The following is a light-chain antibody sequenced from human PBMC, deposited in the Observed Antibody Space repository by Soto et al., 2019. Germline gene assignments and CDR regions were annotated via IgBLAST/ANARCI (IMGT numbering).Light chain of an antibody. CDR3: NSYTSKSTGV. V-gene: IGLV2-14*01. CDR2: EVS. J-gene: IGLJ1*01. CDR1: SSDVGGYNY. Sequence: QSALTQPASVSGFPGQSITISCTGTSSDVGGYNYVSWYQQHPGKAPKLIIYEVSNRPSGVSNRFSGSKSGNTASLTISGLQAEDEADYYCNSYTSKSTGVFGTGTKLTV.